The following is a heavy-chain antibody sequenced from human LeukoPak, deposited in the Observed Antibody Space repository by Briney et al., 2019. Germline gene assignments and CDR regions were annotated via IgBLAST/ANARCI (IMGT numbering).Heavy chain of an antibody. V-gene: IGHV3-23*01. D-gene: IGHD3-10*01. CDR2: ISGSGGST. J-gene: IGHJ3*02. CDR1: GFTFTTNA. Sequence: PGGSLRLSCAASGFTFTTNAMNWVRQAPGKGLEWVSGISGSGGSTYYADSVKGRFTISRDNSKNTLYLQMNSLRAEDTAVYYCAKDLNYYGSGSYYNDAFDIWGQGTMVTVSS. CDR3: AKDLNYYGSGSYYNDAFDI.